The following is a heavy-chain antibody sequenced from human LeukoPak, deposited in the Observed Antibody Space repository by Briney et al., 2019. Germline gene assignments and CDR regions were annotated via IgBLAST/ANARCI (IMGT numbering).Heavy chain of an antibody. Sequence: GGSLRLSCAASGFTFSSYSMSWVRQAPGKGLEWVASIIGSGGSTYYADSVKGRFTISRDNSKNTLYLQMNSLRAEDTAVYYCAKDRQSIVVVIIDYWGQGTLVTVSS. CDR3: AKDRQSIVVVIIDY. J-gene: IGHJ4*02. V-gene: IGHV3-23*01. CDR2: IIGSGGST. D-gene: IGHD3-22*01. CDR1: GFTFSSYS.